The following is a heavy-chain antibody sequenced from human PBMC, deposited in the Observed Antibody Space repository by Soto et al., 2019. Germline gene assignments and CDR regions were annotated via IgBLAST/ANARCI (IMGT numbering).Heavy chain of an antibody. V-gene: IGHV5-51*01. Sequence: HGESLKISCNGSGYSFTSYWIGWVRQMPGKGLEWMGIIYPGDSDTRYSPSFQGQVTISADKSISTAYLQWSSLKASDTAMYYCARPLCSSTSCYTGDYYGMDVWGQGTTVTVSS. CDR3: ARPLCSSTSCYTGDYYGMDV. D-gene: IGHD2-2*02. CDR2: IYPGDSDT. J-gene: IGHJ6*02. CDR1: GYSFTSYW.